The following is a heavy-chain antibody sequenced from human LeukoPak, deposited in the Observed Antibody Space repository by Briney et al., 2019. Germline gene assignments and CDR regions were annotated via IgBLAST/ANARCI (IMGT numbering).Heavy chain of an antibody. D-gene: IGHD6-19*01. CDR3: ARETSSGWYARDYYYMDV. J-gene: IGHJ6*03. CDR1: GYTFTSYG. Sequence: ASVRVSCKASGYTFTSYGISWVRQAPGQGLEWMGWISAYNGNTNYAQKLQGRVTMTTDTSTSTAYMELRSLRSDDTAVYYCARETSSGWYARDYYYMDVWGKGTTVTVSS. V-gene: IGHV1-18*01. CDR2: ISAYNGNT.